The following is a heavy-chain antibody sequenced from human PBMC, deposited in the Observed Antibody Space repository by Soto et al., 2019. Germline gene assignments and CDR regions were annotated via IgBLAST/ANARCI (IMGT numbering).Heavy chain of an antibody. CDR2: IRSKPNNYAT. Sequence: EVQLVESGGGLVQPGGSLKLSCAASGSTFSGSALRWFRQASGKGLEWVARIRSKPNNYATAYAASVKGRFTISRDDSKNTAYLQMNSLKTEDTAVYYCTSLGANTQNWGQGTLVTVSS. CDR3: TSLGANTQN. CDR1: GSTFSGSA. J-gene: IGHJ4*02. V-gene: IGHV3-73*01. D-gene: IGHD3-16*01.